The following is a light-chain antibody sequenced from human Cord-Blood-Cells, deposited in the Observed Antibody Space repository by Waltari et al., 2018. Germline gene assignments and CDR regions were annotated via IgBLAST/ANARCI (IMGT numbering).Light chain of an antibody. CDR1: SRDVGGYHF. CDR3: CSYAGSSTSYV. J-gene: IGLJ1*01. V-gene: IGLV2-23*02. CDR2: DVS. Sequence: QSALTQPAPVSGSPGQSITISCTGTSRDVGGYHFVSWYQQHPGKAPKLMIYDVSKRPSGVSNRFSGSKSGNTASLTISGLQAEDEADYYCCSYAGSSTSYVFGTGTKVTVL.